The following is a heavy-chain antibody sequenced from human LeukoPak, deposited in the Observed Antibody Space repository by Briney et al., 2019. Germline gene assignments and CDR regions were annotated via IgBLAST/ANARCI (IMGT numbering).Heavy chain of an antibody. D-gene: IGHD3-22*01. Sequence: AGGSLRLSCAASGFTFSSYAMRGVRQAPGKGGEGVSAISGSGGSRYYADSVKGGFTISRDNSKNRLYLQMNRRRDGDTAVYYCAKDGVVVPTVIVVVAYFHYWGQGTLVTVSS. CDR1: GFTFSSYA. CDR3: AKDGVVVPTVIVVVAYFHY. J-gene: IGHJ4*02. V-gene: IGHV3-23*01. CDR2: ISGSGGSR.